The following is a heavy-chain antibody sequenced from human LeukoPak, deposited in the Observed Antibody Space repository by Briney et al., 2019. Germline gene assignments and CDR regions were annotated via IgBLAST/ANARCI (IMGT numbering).Heavy chain of an antibody. CDR2: ISSSSSYV. CDR3: ARATRYCSGGSCYEFDY. Sequence: QTGGSLRLSCAASGFTFSSYSMNWVRQAPGKGLEWVSSISSSSSYVYYADSVKGRFTISRDNAKNSLYLQMNSLRAEDTAVYYCARATRYCSGGSCYEFDYWGQGTLVTVSS. V-gene: IGHV3-21*01. J-gene: IGHJ4*02. CDR1: GFTFSSYS. D-gene: IGHD2-15*01.